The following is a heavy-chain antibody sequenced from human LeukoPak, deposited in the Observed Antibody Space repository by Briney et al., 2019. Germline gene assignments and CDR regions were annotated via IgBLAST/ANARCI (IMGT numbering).Heavy chain of an antibody. Sequence: GGSLRLSCAASGLTFSSYGMSWVRQAPGKGLEWVSAISGSGGSTYYADSVKGRFTISRDDSRNTLYLQMSSLRPEDTAVYYCARVRIGAPYYFDYWGQGALVTVSS. CDR1: GLTFSSYG. CDR3: ARVRIGAPYYFDY. D-gene: IGHD3-3*01. J-gene: IGHJ4*02. V-gene: IGHV3-23*01. CDR2: ISGSGGST.